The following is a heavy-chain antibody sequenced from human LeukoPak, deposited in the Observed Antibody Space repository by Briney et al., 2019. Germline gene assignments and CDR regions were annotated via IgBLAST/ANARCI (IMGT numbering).Heavy chain of an antibody. CDR3: ARSPYSSSWYPFAP. Sequence: PSETLSLTCTVSGGSMSSYYWSWIRQPPGKGLEWIGYIYYSGSTNYNPSLKSRVTISVDTSKNQFSLKLSSVTAADTAVYYCARSPYSSSWYPFAPWGQGTLVTVSS. J-gene: IGHJ5*02. D-gene: IGHD6-13*01. CDR2: IYYSGST. CDR1: GGSMSSYY. V-gene: IGHV4-59*01.